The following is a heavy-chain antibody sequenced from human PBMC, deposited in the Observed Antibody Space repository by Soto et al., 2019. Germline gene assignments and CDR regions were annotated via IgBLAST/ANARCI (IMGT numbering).Heavy chain of an antibody. J-gene: IGHJ4*02. CDR2: ISYDGSNK. V-gene: IGHV3-30*18. Sequence: QVQLVESGGGVVQPGRSLRLSCAASGFTFSSYGMHWVRQAPGKGLEWVAVISYDGSNKYYADSVKGRFTISRDNSKNTRYLQMNSLRAEDTAVYYCAKDTQTHLDYWGQGTLVTVSS. CDR1: GFTFSSYG. CDR3: AKDTQTHLDY.